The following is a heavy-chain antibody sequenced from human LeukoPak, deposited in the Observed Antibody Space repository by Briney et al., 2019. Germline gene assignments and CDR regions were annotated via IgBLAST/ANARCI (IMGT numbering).Heavy chain of an antibody. V-gene: IGHV3-23*01. D-gene: IGHD6-25*01. CDR1: GFTFSNYS. CDR3: AKISGYSWQYVFDY. CDR2: ISDGGGPT. Sequence: GGSLRLPCAASGFTFSNYSMSWVRQAPRNWLEWVSAISDGGGPTYYADSVKGRFTISRDNSKNTLYLQMNSLRSEDAAVYFWAKISGYSWQYVFDYWGPGILVTASS. J-gene: IGHJ4*02.